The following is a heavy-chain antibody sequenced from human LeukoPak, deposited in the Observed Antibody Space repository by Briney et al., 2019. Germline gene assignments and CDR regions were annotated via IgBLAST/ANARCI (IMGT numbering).Heavy chain of an antibody. CDR3: ARIAAAGNRRLSF. CDR1: GYTFTSYD. V-gene: IGHV1-8*01. Sequence: ASVKVSCKASGYTFTSYDINWVRQATGQRLEWMGWMNPNSGNTGYAQKFQGRITMTRNTSISTAYMELSSLTSEDTAVYYCARIAAAGNRRLSFWGQGTLVTVSS. D-gene: IGHD6-13*01. J-gene: IGHJ4*02. CDR2: MNPNSGNT.